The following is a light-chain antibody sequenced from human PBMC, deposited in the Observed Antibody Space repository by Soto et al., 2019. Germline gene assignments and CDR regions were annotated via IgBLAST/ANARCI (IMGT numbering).Light chain of an antibody. V-gene: IGLV2-14*01. CDR1: SSDVGGYDF. Sequence: QSVLTQPASVPGSPRQSITISCTGTSSDVGGYDFVSWYQQHPGKAPKLMIYEVSNRPSGVSNRFSGSKSGNTASLTISGLQAEDEADYYCSSYTSSSTVVFGGGTKVTVL. CDR2: EVS. J-gene: IGLJ2*01. CDR3: SSYTSSSTVV.